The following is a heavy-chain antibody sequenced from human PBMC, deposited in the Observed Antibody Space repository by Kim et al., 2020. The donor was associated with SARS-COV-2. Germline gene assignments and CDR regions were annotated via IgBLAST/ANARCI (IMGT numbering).Heavy chain of an antibody. CDR1: GFTFSSYG. V-gene: IGHV3-33*05. CDR2: ISYDGSNK. J-gene: IGHJ4*02. D-gene: IGHD3-10*01. Sequence: GGSLRLSCAASGFTFSSYGMHWVRQAPGKGLEWVAVISYDGSNKYYADSVKGRFTISRDNSKNTLYLQMNSLRAEDTAVYYCARDQETYSVLWFGNFDYWGQGTLVTVSS. CDR3: ARDQETYSVLWFGNFDY.